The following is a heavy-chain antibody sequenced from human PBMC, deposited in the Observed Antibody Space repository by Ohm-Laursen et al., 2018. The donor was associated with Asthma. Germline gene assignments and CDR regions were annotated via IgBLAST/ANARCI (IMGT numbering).Heavy chain of an antibody. CDR1: GYPFTRDY. CDR2: IIPIFGTA. CDR3: ARTTYGSGSYSDFDY. D-gene: IGHD3-10*01. V-gene: IGHV1-69*01. J-gene: IGHJ4*02. Sequence: GSSVKVSCKASGYPFTRDYMHWVRQAPGQGLEWMGGIIPIFGTANYAQKFQGRVTITADESTSTAYMELSSLRSEDTAVYYCARTTYGSGSYSDFDYWGQGTLVTVSS.